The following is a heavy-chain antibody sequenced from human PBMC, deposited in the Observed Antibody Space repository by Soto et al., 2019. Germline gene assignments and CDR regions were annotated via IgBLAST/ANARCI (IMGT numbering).Heavy chain of an antibody. Sequence: QVQLVESGGGMVQPGRSLRLSCAASGFTFSSYAMHWVRQAPDKGLEGVAVISYDGRNKYYADSVKGRFTISRDNSKNTLYLQMNSLRAEDTAVYYCARATWQWLDYWGQGTLVTVSS. CDR2: ISYDGRNK. D-gene: IGHD6-19*01. CDR1: GFTFSSYA. CDR3: ARATWQWLDY. V-gene: IGHV3-30*04. J-gene: IGHJ4*02.